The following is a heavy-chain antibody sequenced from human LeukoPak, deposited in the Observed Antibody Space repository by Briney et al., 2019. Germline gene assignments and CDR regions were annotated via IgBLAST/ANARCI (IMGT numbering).Heavy chain of an antibody. CDR1: GGSISNYY. D-gene: IGHD5-12*01. J-gene: IGHJ5*02. CDR3: ARHGPSCSGYVDP. V-gene: IGHV4-59*08. Sequence: SETLSLTCTVSGGSISNYYWTWIRQPPGKGLEWIGFISYSGNTNYNPSLKSRVTISLDTSKNQFSLKLSSVTAADTAVYYCARHGPSCSGYVDPWGQGTLVTVSS. CDR2: ISYSGNT.